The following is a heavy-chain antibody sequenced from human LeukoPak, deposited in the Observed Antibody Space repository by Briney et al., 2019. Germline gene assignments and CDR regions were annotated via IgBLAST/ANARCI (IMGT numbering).Heavy chain of an antibody. CDR2: ISSSSSYI. CDR3: ARDYCGGDCYPDY. J-gene: IGHJ4*02. V-gene: IGHV3-21*01. CDR1: GFTFSSYS. D-gene: IGHD2-21*02. Sequence: GGSLRLSCAASGFTFSSYSMNWVRQAPGKGLEWVSSISSSSSYIYYVDSVKGRFTISRDNAKNPLYLQMNSLRAEDTAVYYCARDYCGGDCYPDYWGQGTLVTVSS.